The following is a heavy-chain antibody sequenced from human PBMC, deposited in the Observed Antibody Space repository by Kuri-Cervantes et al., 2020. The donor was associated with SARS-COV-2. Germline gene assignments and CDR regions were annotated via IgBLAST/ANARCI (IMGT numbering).Heavy chain of an antibody. CDR1: GGTFSSYA. J-gene: IGHJ3*02. Sequence: SVKVSCKASGGTFSSYAISWVRQAPGQGLEWMGGIIPIFGTANYAQKFQGRVTIAADESTSTAYMELSSLRSEDTAVYYCAREMTTVTTSDAFDIWGQGTMVTVSS. CDR3: AREMTTVTTSDAFDI. CDR2: IIPIFGTA. D-gene: IGHD4-17*01. V-gene: IGHV1-69*13.